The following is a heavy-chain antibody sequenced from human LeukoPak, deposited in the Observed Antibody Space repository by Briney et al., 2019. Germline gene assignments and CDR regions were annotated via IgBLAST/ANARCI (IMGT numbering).Heavy chain of an antibody. J-gene: IGHJ4*02. V-gene: IGHV4-38-2*01. CDR2: IYHSGST. CDR3: ARHVEFCSSTSCYFFDY. CDR1: GYSISSGYY. D-gene: IGHD2-2*01. Sequence: SETLSPTCAVSGYSISSGYYWGWIRQPPGKGLEWIGSIYHSGSTYYNPSLKSRVTISVDTSKNQFSLKLSSVTAADTAVYYCARHVEFCSSTSCYFFDYWGQGTLVTVSS.